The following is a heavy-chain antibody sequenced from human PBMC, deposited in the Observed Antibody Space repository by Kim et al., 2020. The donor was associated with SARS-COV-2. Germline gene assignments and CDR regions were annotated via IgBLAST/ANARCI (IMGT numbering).Heavy chain of an antibody. J-gene: IGHJ4*02. Sequence: SETLSLTCAVYGGSFSGYYWSWIRQPPGKGLEWIGEINHSGSTNYNPSLKSRVTISVDTSKNQFSLKLSSVTAADTAVYYCARVLMNSSGYPVDYWGQGT. CDR3: ARVLMNSSGYPVDY. V-gene: IGHV4-34*01. CDR2: INHSGST. D-gene: IGHD3-22*01. CDR1: GGSFSGYY.